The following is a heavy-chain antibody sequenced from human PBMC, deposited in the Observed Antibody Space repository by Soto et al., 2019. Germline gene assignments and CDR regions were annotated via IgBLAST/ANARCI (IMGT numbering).Heavy chain of an antibody. CDR1: GGSISSSSYY. CDR2: IYHSGST. V-gene: IGHV4-39*07. Sequence: SETLSLTCTVSGGSISSSSYYWGWIRQPPGKGLEWIGSIYHSGSTNYNPSLKSRVTISVDKSKNQFSLKLSAVTAADTAVYYCARGFPAYSSSSGVVFYYYMAVWGKGTTVTVSS. D-gene: IGHD6-6*01. CDR3: ARGFPAYSSSSGVVFYYYMAV. J-gene: IGHJ6*03.